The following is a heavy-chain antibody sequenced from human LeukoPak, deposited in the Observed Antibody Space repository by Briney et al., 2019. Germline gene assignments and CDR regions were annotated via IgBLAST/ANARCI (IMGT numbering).Heavy chain of an antibody. CDR2: IIPIFGTA. V-gene: IGHV1-69*01. J-gene: IGHJ4*02. CDR3: ARDLGDGARGVNGGYFDY. CDR1: GGTFSSYA. Sequence: SVKVSCKASGGTFSSYAISWVRQAPGQGLEWMGWIIPIFGTANYAQKFQGRVTITADESTSTAYMELSSLRSEDTAVYYCARDLGDGARGVNGGYFDYWGQGTLVTVSS. D-gene: IGHD3-10*01.